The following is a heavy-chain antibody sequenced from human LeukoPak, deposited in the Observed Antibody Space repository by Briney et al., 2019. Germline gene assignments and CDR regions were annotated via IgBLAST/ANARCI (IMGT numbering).Heavy chain of an antibody. CDR1: GFTVSSSY. V-gene: IGHV3-66*01. J-gene: IGHJ5*02. CDR2: IYSGGST. D-gene: IGHD3-16*01. CDR3: ARRAGGLARNNWFDP. Sequence: GGSLRLSCAASGFTVSSSYMSWVRQAPGKGPEWVSFIYSGGSTYYADSVKGRFTISRDNSKNTLYLQMNSLRAVDTAVYYRARRAGGLARNNWFDPWGQGTLVTVSS.